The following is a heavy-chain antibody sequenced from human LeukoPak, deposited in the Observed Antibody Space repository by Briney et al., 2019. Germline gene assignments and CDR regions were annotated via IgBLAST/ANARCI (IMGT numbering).Heavy chain of an antibody. CDR1: GGSISSYY. V-gene: IGHV4-59*12. CDR2: IYYSGST. J-gene: IGHJ4*02. Sequence: SETLSLTCTVSGGSISSYYWSWIRQPPGKGLEWIGSIYYSGSTYYNPSLKSRVTISVDTSKNQFSLKLSSVTAADTAVYYCARSGDSSGYCDYWGQGTLVTVSS. CDR3: ARSGDSSGYCDY. D-gene: IGHD3-22*01.